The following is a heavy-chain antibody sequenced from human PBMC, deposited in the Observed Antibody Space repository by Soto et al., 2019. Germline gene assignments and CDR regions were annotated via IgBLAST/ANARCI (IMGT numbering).Heavy chain of an antibody. V-gene: IGHV1-24*01. CDR1: AHTLTEFS. D-gene: IGHD3-10*01. Sequence: AAVKVSCRISAHTLTEFSIHWWGQAPGGGVEWLGGVDTEGGEAINTHKSHARVTVTETTVTDTAYMELSDLKSDDTAVYSCSKPTPLRGAMITNIKFDFWRQGTPVTVSS. CDR2: VDTEGGEA. CDR3: SKPTPLRGAMITNIKFDF. J-gene: IGHJ4*02.